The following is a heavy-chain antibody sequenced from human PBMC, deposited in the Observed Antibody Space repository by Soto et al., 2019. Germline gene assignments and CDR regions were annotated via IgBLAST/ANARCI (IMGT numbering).Heavy chain of an antibody. CDR2: IYHSGST. V-gene: IGHV4-4*02. CDR1: GGSISSSNW. D-gene: IGHD3-9*01. J-gene: IGHJ4*02. Sequence: QVQLQESGPGLVKPSGTLSLTCAVSGGSISSSNWWSWVRQPPGKGLEWIGEIYHSGSTNYTPSLKSRGNISVDKSKNLSSLKPSSMTGSDTAVYYCATRPRDYYDILTIDYWGQGTLFTFSS. CDR3: ATRPRDYYDILTIDY.